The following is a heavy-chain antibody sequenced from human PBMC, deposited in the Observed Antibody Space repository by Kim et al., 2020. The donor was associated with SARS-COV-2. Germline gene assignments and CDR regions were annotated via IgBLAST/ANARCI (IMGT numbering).Heavy chain of an antibody. D-gene: IGHD3-10*01. Sequence: GGSLRLSCAASGFTFSSYDMHWVRQATGKGLEWVSAIGTAGDTYYPGSVKGRFTISRENAKNSLYLQMNSLRAGDTAVYYCARSGLRGSSIAFDIWGQGTMVTVSS. CDR3: ARSGLRGSSIAFDI. CDR1: GFTFSSYD. CDR2: IGTAGDT. J-gene: IGHJ3*02. V-gene: IGHV3-13*04.